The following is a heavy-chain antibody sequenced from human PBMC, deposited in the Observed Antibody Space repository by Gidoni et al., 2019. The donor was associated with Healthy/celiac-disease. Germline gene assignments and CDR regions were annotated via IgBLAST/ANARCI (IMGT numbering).Heavy chain of an antibody. V-gene: IGHV3-30*18. CDR1: GFTFSSYG. CDR3: AKDRGIAVAGRYGMDV. CDR2: ISYDGSNK. J-gene: IGHJ6*02. Sequence: QVQLVESGGGVVQPGRSLRLSCAASGFTFSSYGMHWVRQAPGKGLECVAVISYDGSNKYYADSVKGRFTISRDNSKNTLYLQMNSLRAEDTAVYYCAKDRGIAVAGRYGMDVWGQGTTVTVSS. D-gene: IGHD6-19*01.